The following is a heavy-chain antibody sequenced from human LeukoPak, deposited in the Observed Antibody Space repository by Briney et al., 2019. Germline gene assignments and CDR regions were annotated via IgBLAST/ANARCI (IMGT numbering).Heavy chain of an antibody. CDR1: GGSISSYY. CDR2: IYYSGST. D-gene: IGHD4-11*01. Sequence: SETLSLTCTVSGGSISSYYWSWTRQPPGKGLEWIGYIYYSGSTNYNPSLKSRVTISVDTSKNQFSLKLSSVTAADTAVYYCASDYSDYYLDYWGQGTLVTVSS. V-gene: IGHV4-59*08. CDR3: ASDYSDYYLDY. J-gene: IGHJ4*02.